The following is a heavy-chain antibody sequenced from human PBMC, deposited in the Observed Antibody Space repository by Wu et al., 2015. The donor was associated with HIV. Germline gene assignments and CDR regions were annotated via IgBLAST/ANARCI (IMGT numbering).Heavy chain of an antibody. V-gene: IGHV1-69*12. D-gene: IGHD5-12*01. CDR1: GGTLSSYA. Sequence: QVQLVQSGAEVKKPGSSVKVSCKASGGTLSSYAISWVRQAPGQGLEWMGGIILYFGQANYARKFQGRVTITADESTNTSYMELTSLTSEDTAVYYCSRDSLGYKYGYLVYWGQGTLVTVSS. CDR2: IILYFGQA. CDR3: SRDSLGYKYGYLVY. J-gene: IGHJ4*02.